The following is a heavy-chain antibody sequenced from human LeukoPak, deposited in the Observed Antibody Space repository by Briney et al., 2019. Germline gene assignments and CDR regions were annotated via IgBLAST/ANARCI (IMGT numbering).Heavy chain of an antibody. Sequence: GGSLRLSCATSGFTFSNYWMSWVRQAPGKGLEWVANMKEDGSEINYVDSVKGRFTISRDNAQDSLYLQMNSLRAEDTAVYYCVRDRGYSNFDYWGQGTLVTVSS. D-gene: IGHD4-11*01. CDR2: MKEDGSEI. CDR3: VRDRGYSNFDY. CDR1: GFTFSNYW. V-gene: IGHV3-7*01. J-gene: IGHJ4*02.